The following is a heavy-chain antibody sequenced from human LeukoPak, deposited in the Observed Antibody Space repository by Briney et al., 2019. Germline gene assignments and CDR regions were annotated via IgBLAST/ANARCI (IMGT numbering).Heavy chain of an antibody. CDR1: GYTFTSYG. Sequence: ASVKVSCKASGYTFTSYGISWVRQAPGQGLEWMGWISAYNGNTNYAQKLQGRVTMTTDTSTSTVYMELRSLRSDDTAVYYCARMAAPIWFGSYYFDYWGQGTLVTVSS. V-gene: IGHV1-18*01. CDR3: ARMAAPIWFGSYYFDY. J-gene: IGHJ4*02. CDR2: ISAYNGNT. D-gene: IGHD3-10*01.